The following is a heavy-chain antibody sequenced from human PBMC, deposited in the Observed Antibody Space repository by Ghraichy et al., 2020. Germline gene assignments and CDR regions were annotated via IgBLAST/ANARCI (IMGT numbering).Heavy chain of an antibody. D-gene: IGHD6-19*01. J-gene: IGHJ4*02. CDR1: GFTFSTYW. V-gene: IGHV3-7*03. CDR2: IKKDGSDK. CDR3: AGGSGWLIDY. Sequence: GGSLRLSCAASGFTFSTYWMNWVRQAPGKGLEWVAIIKKDGSDKYYVDSVKGRFTISRDNARNSLYLQMNDVRAEDTAVYYCAGGSGWLIDYWGQGTLVTVSS.